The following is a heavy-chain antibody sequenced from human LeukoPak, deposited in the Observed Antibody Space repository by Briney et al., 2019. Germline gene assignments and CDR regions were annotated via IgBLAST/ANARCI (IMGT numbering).Heavy chain of an antibody. CDR3: AREGLRPDHYYYGSGPDVYGMDV. J-gene: IGHJ6*02. D-gene: IGHD3-10*01. CDR1: GFTFSSYS. Sequence: PGGSLRLSCAASGFTFSSYSMNWVRQAPGKGLEWVTSISSSSSYIYYADSVKGRFTISRDNAKNSLYLQMNSLRAEDTAVYYCAREGLRPDHYYYGSGPDVYGMDVWGQGTTVTVSS. CDR2: ISSSSSYI. V-gene: IGHV3-21*01.